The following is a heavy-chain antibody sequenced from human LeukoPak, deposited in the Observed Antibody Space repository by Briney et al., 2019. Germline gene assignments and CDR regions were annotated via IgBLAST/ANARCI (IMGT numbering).Heavy chain of an antibody. CDR2: IYYSGST. J-gene: IGHJ4*02. Sequence: PSETLSLTCIVSGGSISSSSYYWGWIRQPPGKGLEWIGSIYYSGSTSYHPSLKSRVTISVDTSKNQFSLKLSSVTAADTAVYYCARGSVLRHFNYWGQGTLVTVSS. V-gene: IGHV4-39*01. CDR3: ARGSVLRHFNY. D-gene: IGHD3-3*01. CDR1: GGSISSSSYY.